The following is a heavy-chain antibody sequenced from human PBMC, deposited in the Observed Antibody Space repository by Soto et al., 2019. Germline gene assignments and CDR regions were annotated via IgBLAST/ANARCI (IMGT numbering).Heavy chain of an antibody. CDR1: GLTFSSYP. D-gene: IGHD3-3*01. Sequence: GGSLGNCCAASGLTFSSYPMNCVRQVPGKGLVWISGITGRGADTLDADSVKGRFTISRDNSKNTLSLEMNSLRTEVTALYYCAKDDYDFCRGYFSYWGQST. CDR2: ITGRGADT. V-gene: IGHV3-23*01. CDR3: AKDDYDFCRGYFSY. J-gene: IGHJ4*02.